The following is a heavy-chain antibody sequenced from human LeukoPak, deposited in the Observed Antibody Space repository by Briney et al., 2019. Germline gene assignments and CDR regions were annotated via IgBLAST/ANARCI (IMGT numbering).Heavy chain of an antibody. J-gene: IGHJ6*03. Sequence: SETLSLTCAVSGYSISSGYYWGWFRQPPGKGREWIGCMYHSGSTYYNPSLKSRVTISVDTSKNQFSLKLSSVTAADTAVYYCARQGGSSSPYYYYYMDVWGKGTTVTVSS. V-gene: IGHV4-38-2*01. CDR1: GYSISSGYY. CDR3: ARQGGSSSPYYYYYMDV. D-gene: IGHD6-13*01. CDR2: MYHSGST.